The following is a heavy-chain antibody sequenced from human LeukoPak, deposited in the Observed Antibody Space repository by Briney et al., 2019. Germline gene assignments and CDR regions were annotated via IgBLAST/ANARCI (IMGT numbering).Heavy chain of an antibody. Sequence: SETLSLTCAVYGGSFSGYYWSWIRQPPGKGLEWIGEINHSGSTNYNPSLKSRVAISVDTSKNQFSLKLSSVTAADTAVYYCARVVDYDFWSGYLVFDYWGQGTLVTVSS. V-gene: IGHV4-34*01. D-gene: IGHD3-3*01. J-gene: IGHJ4*02. CDR2: INHSGST. CDR3: ARVVDYDFWSGYLVFDY. CDR1: GGSFSGYY.